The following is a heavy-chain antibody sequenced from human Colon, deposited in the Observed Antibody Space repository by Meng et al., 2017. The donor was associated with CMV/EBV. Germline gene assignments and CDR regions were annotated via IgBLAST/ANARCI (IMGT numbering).Heavy chain of an antibody. CDR1: FAFSSYA. J-gene: IGHJ3*02. D-gene: IGHD5-18*01. CDR2: ISGSGGST. V-gene: IGHV3-23*01. Sequence: FAFSSYAMSWVRQAPGKGLEWVSAISGSGGSTYYADSVKGRFTISRDNSKNTLYLQMNSLRAEDTAVYYCAKSKRGYSYGNDAFDIWGQGTMVTVSS. CDR3: AKSKRGYSYGNDAFDI.